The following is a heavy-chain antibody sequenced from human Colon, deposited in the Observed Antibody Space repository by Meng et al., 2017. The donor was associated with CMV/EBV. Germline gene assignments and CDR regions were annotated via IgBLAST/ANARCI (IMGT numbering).Heavy chain of an antibody. D-gene: IGHD3/OR15-3a*01. CDR3: VRDKGTGAFDF. J-gene: IGHJ4*02. V-gene: IGHV3-30*03. CDR2: ISYDGSKQ. CDR1: GFTFKNYG. Sequence: GESLKISCAGSGFTFKNYGMHWVRQAPGKGLEWVAFISYDGSKQKYADSVTGRFTISRDTPKDTLYLELNSLKTDDTATYYCVRDKGTGAFDFWGQGSLVTVSS.